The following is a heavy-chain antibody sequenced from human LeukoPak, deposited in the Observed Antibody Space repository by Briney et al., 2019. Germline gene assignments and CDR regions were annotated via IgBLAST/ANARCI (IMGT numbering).Heavy chain of an antibody. CDR2: IIPILGTA. D-gene: IGHD3-3*01. V-gene: IGHV1-69*11. CDR1: GGTFSSYA. CDR3: ARDLRHDFWSGYYSDY. Sequence: GASVKVSCKASGGTFSSYAISWVRQAPGQGLEWMGRIIPILGTANYAQKSQGRVTITTDESTSTAYMELSSLRSEDTAVYYCARDLRHDFWSGYYSDYWGQGTLVTVSS. J-gene: IGHJ4*02.